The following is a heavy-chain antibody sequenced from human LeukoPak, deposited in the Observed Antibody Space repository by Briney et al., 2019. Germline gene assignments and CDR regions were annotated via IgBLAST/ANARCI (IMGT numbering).Heavy chain of an antibody. J-gene: IGHJ6*02. V-gene: IGHV4-39*01. CDR3: ARQMVRGVNFGMDV. CDR2: IYYSGST. CDR1: GGSISSSSYY. Sequence: SETLSLTCTVSGGSISSSSYYWGWIRQPPGKGLEWIGSIYYSGSTNYNPSLKSRVTISVDTSKNQFSLKLSSVTAADTAVYYCARQMVRGVNFGMDVWGQGTTVTVSS. D-gene: IGHD3-10*01.